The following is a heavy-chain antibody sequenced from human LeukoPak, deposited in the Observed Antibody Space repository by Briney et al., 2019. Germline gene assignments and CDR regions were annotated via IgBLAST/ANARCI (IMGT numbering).Heavy chain of an antibody. V-gene: IGHV4-34*01. Sequence: SETLSLTCAVYGGSFSGYYWSWIRQPPGKGLEWIGEINHSGSTNYNPSLKSRVTISVDTSKNQFSLKLSSVTAADTAVYYCARHVNLTGGLDYWGQGTLVTVSS. D-gene: IGHD1-14*01. J-gene: IGHJ4*02. CDR1: GGSFSGYY. CDR2: INHSGST. CDR3: ARHVNLTGGLDY.